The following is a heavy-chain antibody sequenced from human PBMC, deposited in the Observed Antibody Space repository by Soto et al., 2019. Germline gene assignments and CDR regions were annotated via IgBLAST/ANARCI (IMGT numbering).Heavy chain of an antibody. D-gene: IGHD5-12*01. Sequence: GGSLTLSCAASGFTFSSYWFHWVRQPTSKGLLLVARIYNPGKAASHADYGKGRFTTARENSKSTLYLRTGSTTVEDTAVFYCVRGNTGYGNVDYWGQGILVTVSS. J-gene: IGHJ4*02. V-gene: IGHV3-74*01. CDR3: VRGNTGYGNVDY. CDR2: IYNPGKAA. CDR1: GFTFSSYW.